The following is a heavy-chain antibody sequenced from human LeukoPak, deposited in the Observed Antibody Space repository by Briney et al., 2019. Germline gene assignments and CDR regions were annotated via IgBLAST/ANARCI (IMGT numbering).Heavy chain of an antibody. D-gene: IGHD3-3*01. V-gene: IGHV3-21*01. Sequence: GGSLRLSCAASGFTYSSFSMNWVRQAPGKGLEWVSSISSSSSYIYYADSVKGRFTVSRDNARGSLYLQINSLRAEDTAVYYCSRVLGGFGDYNFLSGSDYWGQGALVTVSS. J-gene: IGHJ4*02. CDR3: SRVLGGFGDYNFLSGSDY. CDR2: ISSSSSYI. CDR1: GFTYSSFS.